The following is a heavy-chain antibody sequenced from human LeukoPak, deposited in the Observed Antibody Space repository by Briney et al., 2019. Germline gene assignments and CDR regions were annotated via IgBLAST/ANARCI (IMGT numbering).Heavy chain of an antibody. D-gene: IGHD4-17*01. Sequence: GGSLGLSCAASGFTFSSYWMSWVRQAPGKGLEWVANIKQDGSEKYYVDSVKGRFTISRDNAKNSLYLQMNSLRAEDTAVYYCARDPTADYYYYMDVWGKGTTVTVSS. CDR2: IKQDGSEK. CDR3: ARDPTADYYYYMDV. CDR1: GFTFSSYW. V-gene: IGHV3-7*01. J-gene: IGHJ6*03.